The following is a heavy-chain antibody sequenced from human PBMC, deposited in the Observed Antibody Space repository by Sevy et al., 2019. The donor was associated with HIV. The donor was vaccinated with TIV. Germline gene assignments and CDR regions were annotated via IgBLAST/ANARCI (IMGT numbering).Heavy chain of an antibody. CDR1: GGSISSGGYS. J-gene: IGHJ5*02. V-gene: IGHV4-30-2*01. Sequence: SDTLSLTCAVSGGSISSGGYSWSWIRQPPGKGLEWIGYIYHSGSTYYNPSLKSRVTISVDRSKNQFSLKLSSVTAADTAVYYCARGVGYYYGSGSYDNWFDPWGQGTLVTVSS. D-gene: IGHD3-10*01. CDR2: IYHSGST. CDR3: ARGVGYYYGSGSYDNWFDP.